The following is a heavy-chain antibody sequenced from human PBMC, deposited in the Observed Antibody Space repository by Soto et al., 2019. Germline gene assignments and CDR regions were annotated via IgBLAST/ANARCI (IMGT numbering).Heavy chain of an antibody. V-gene: IGHV4-4*02. Sequence: SETLSLTCDVSGDSIRKNTWWSWVRQPPGEGLEWIGEIPDSGRTHYNPSLKSRVTISIDKSKNQFSLKLSSVTAADTAVYYCVRNGHYCPGYWGQGILVTVSS. CDR2: IPDSGRT. CDR3: VRNGHYCPGY. J-gene: IGHJ4*02. CDR1: GDSIRKNTW. D-gene: IGHD3-22*01.